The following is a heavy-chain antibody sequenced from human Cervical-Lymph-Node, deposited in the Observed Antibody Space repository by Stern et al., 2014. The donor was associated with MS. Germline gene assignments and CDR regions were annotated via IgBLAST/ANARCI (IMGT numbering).Heavy chain of an antibody. J-gene: IGHJ3*02. CDR2: ITPGGGLT. D-gene: IGHD1-14*01. V-gene: IGHV1-46*01. CDR3: AGNNKVLKNAFDI. CDR1: GLNFTTYY. Sequence: QVQLVQSGAEVKKPGASVQVSCKAPGLNFTTYYIHWVRQAPGQGLEWMGIITPGGGLTRSAQQFQGRVTLPRETPTIKCCMEQSSLTSEDTAVYYCAGNNKVLKNAFDIWGHGTLVTVS.